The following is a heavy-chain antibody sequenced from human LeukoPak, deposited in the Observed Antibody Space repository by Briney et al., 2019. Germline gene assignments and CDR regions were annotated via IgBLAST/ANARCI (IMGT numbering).Heavy chain of an antibody. CDR3: ARDLGESSGWYYYYYGMDV. J-gene: IGHJ6*02. D-gene: IGHD6-19*01. V-gene: IGHV3-7*01. Sequence: GGSLRLSCAASGFTFSSYWMSWVRQAPGKGLEWVANIKQDGSEKYYVDSVKGRFTISRDNAKNSLYLQMNSLRAEDTAVCYCARDLGESSGWYYYYYGMDVWGQGTTVTVSS. CDR2: IKQDGSEK. CDR1: GFTFSSYW.